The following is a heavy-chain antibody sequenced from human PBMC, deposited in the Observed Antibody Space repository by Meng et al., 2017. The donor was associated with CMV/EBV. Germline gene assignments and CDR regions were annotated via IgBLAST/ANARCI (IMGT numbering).Heavy chain of an antibody. CDR1: GGSISSGSYY. Sequence: QGQLQQSGPGLVQPSQPLSLTCTVSGGSISSGSYYWSWIRQAAGKGLEWIGRIYTSGSTNYNPSLKSRVTISVDTSKNQFSLKLSSVTAADTAVYYCARERVGGAYYYDSSGYYLLFDYWGQGTLVTVSS. D-gene: IGHD3-22*01. V-gene: IGHV4-61*02. CDR2: IYTSGST. J-gene: IGHJ4*02. CDR3: ARERVGGAYYYDSSGYYLLFDY.